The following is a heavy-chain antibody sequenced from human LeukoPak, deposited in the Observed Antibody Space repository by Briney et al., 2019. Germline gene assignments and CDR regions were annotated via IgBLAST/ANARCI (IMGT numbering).Heavy chain of an antibody. J-gene: IGHJ4*02. V-gene: IGHV1-8*01. CDR3: AKEGFGDYFFEL. CDR1: GYTFTSYD. D-gene: IGHD2/OR15-2a*01. Sequence: ASVKVSCKASGYTFTSYDINWVRQAPGQGLEWMGWMSPNSGNTVYAQKFQGRVTITRDTSRSTAYMELSSLKSEDTAVYYCAKEGFGDYFFELWGQGTLVTVSS. CDR2: MSPNSGNT.